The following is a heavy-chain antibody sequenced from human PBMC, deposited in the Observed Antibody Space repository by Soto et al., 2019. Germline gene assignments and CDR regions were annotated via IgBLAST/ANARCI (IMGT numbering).Heavy chain of an antibody. Sequence: ASVKVSCKASGYTFTGYYMHWVRQAPGQGLEWMGWINPNSGGTNYAQKFQGRVTMTRDTSISTAYMELSRLRSDDTAVYYCARGGIAAAAPYYYYYGMDVWGQGTMVAVSS. CDR3: ARGGIAAAAPYYYYYGMDV. V-gene: IGHV1-2*02. D-gene: IGHD6-13*01. J-gene: IGHJ6*02. CDR1: GYTFTGYY. CDR2: INPNSGGT.